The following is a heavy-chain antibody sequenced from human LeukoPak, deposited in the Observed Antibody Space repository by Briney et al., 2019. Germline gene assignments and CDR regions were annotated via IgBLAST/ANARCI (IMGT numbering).Heavy chain of an antibody. V-gene: IGHV3-74*01. Sequence: GGSLRLSCASCGFTFSNFWMHWVRQTPDKGLVWISRISRDGTTTYYADSVRGRFTISRDNAKNTLYLHMNSLRIEDTAVYFCASGGRYYDISGYSDFWGQGTLVTVSS. D-gene: IGHD3-22*01. CDR2: ISRDGTTT. CDR1: GFTFSNFW. CDR3: ASGGRYYDISGYSDF. J-gene: IGHJ4*02.